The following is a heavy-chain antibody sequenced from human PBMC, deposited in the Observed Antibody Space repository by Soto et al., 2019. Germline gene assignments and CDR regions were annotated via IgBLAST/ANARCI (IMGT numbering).Heavy chain of an antibody. Sequence: EVQLVESGGGLVQPGGSLRLSCAASGFTFSDHYMDWVRQAPGKGLEWVGRTRNKAKSYTTEYAASVKGRFTISRDDPKNSLYLQMDSLKTEDTAVYYCARASALGMGGFYGMDVWGQGTTVTVSS. D-gene: IGHD3-16*01. J-gene: IGHJ6*02. CDR2: TRNKAKSYTT. CDR1: GFTFSDHY. V-gene: IGHV3-72*01. CDR3: ARASALGMGGFYGMDV.